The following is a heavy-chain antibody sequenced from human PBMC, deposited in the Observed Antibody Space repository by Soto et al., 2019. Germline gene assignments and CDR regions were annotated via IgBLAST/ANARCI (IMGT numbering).Heavy chain of an antibody. D-gene: IGHD3-3*02. CDR3: AIVRRGTWYDHLSY. Sequence: ASVKVSCKTSGYTFTSYGISWVRQAPGQGLEWLGWISGYNGNTNYAQLLQGRVTMTRDTSTSTAYMELRSLRSDDTAVYYCAIVRRGTWYDHLSYWGRRTPVIVSS. CDR2: ISGYNGNT. CDR1: GYTFTSYG. V-gene: IGHV1-18*04. J-gene: IGHJ4*02.